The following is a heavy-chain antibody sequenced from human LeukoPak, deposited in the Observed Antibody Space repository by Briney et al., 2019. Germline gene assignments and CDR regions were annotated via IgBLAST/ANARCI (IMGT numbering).Heavy chain of an antibody. CDR2: ISNDGGST. Sequence: GGSLRLSCSASGFTFISYAMHWVRQAPGNGLEYVSGISNDGGSTYYADSVKGRFTISRDNSKNTLYLQMSSLRAEDTAVYYCFPYGLTTHDYWGQGTLVTVSS. CDR3: FPYGLTTHDY. J-gene: IGHJ4*02. V-gene: IGHV3-64D*06. D-gene: IGHD3-10*01. CDR1: GFTFISYA.